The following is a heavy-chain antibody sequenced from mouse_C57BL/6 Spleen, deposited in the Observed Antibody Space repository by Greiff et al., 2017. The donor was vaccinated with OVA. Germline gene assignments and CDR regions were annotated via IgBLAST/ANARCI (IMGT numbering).Heavy chain of an antibody. CDR2: IHPRNGGT. CDR1: GYTFTSYW. V-gene: IGHV1-53*01. D-gene: IGHD2-4*01. Sequence: QVQLQQPGPELVKPGASVKLSCKASGYTFTSYWMHWVKQRPGQGLEWIGNIHPRNGGTNYNEKFKGKATLTVDKSSSTAYMQLSSLTSEDSAVYYCARAIYDYDVGYAMDYWGQGTSVTVSS. J-gene: IGHJ4*01. CDR3: ARAIYDYDVGYAMDY.